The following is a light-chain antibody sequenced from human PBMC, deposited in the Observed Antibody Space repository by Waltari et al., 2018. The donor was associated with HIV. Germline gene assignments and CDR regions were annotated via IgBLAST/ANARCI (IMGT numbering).Light chain of an antibody. CDR1: SSHFPNNA. CDR2: RNN. J-gene: IGLJ2*01. CDR3: ETLDDNLNGPV. V-gene: IGLV1-44*01. Sequence: QSVLTQPPSASGTSGLRVTISCSGSSSHFPNNAVSSYQQFPGTAPNLLIYRNNQRPSGVPDRFSGSKSGTSASLAISGLQSEDEANYYCETLDDNLNGPVFGGGTKLTVL.